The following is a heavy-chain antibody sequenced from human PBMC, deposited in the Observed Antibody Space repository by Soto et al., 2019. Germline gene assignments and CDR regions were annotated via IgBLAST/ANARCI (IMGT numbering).Heavy chain of an antibody. J-gene: IGHJ4*02. D-gene: IGHD3-10*01. V-gene: IGHV1-8*01. CDR1: GYTFTSYD. CDR3: ARGPYGSGSSYFDY. CDR2: MNPNSGNT. Sequence: ASVKVSCKASGYTFTSYDTNWVRQATGQGLEWMGWMNPNSGNTGYAQKFQGRVTMTRNTSISTAYMELSSLRSEDTAVYYCARGPYGSGSSYFDYWGQGTLVTVSS.